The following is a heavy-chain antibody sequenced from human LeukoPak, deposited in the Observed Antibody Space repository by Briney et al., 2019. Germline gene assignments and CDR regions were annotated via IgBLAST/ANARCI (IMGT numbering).Heavy chain of an antibody. CDR1: GGSFSGYY. CDR3: ARARITMVRGGFDWFDP. D-gene: IGHD3-10*01. CDR2: INHSGST. J-gene: IGHJ5*02. V-gene: IGHV4-34*01. Sequence: SETLSLTCAVYGGSFSGYYWSWIRQPPGKGLEWIGEINHSGSTNYNPSLKSRVTISVDTSKNQFSLKLSSVTAADTAVYYCARARITMVRGGFDWFDPWGQGTLVTASS.